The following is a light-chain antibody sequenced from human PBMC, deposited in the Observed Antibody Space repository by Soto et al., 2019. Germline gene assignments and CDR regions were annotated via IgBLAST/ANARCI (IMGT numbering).Light chain of an antibody. V-gene: IGKV3-20*01. CDR2: GAS. Sequence: EIGLTQSAGALSLSPGERATLSCRTSQSVSNNYLAWYQQKPGQAPRLLIYGASSRATGIPDRFSGSGSGTDFTLTISRLEPEDFAVYYCQQYGSSPWTFGQGTKVDIK. CDR3: QQYGSSPWT. J-gene: IGKJ1*01. CDR1: QSVSNNY.